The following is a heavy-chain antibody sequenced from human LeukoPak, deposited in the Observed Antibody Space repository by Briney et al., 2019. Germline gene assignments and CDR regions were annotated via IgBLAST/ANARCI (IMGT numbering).Heavy chain of an antibody. CDR1: GGSFSGYY. CDR3: ARGPLWFGELLKTGRINWFDP. Sequence: SETLSLTCAVYGGSFSGYYWSWIRQPPGKGLEWIGEINHSGSTNYNPSLKSRVTISVDTSKNQFSLKLSSVTAADTAVYYCARGPLWFGELLKTGRINWFDPWGQGTLVTVSS. D-gene: IGHD3-10*01. CDR2: INHSGST. J-gene: IGHJ5*02. V-gene: IGHV4-34*01.